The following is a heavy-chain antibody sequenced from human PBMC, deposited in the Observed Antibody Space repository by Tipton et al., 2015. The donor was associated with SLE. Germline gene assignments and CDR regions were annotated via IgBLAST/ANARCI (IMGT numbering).Heavy chain of an antibody. D-gene: IGHD7-27*01. Sequence: TLSLTCTVSGGSITSSSYFGGWIRQSPGKGLEWIGNINTGGGTYRNPSLMSRVTISVDTSKTQFSLIVTSVTAADTAVYYCVRGPWAYYYYMDVWGKGTKVTVSS. J-gene: IGHJ6*03. CDR3: VRGPWAYYYYMDV. CDR2: INTGGGT. V-gene: IGHV4-39*07. CDR1: GGSITSSSYF.